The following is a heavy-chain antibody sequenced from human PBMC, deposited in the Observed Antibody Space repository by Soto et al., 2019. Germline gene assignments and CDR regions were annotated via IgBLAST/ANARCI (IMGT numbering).Heavy chain of an antibody. J-gene: IGHJ4*02. CDR2: ISAYNGNT. Sequence: QVQLVQSGAEVKKPGASVKVSCKASGYTFTSYGIIWVRQAPGQGLEWMGWISAYNGNTNYAQKLQGRVTMTTDTSTSTAYMELRSLRSDDTAVYYCARDRDVLMVYELFDYWGQGTLVTVSS. CDR3: ARDRDVLMVYELFDY. D-gene: IGHD2-8*01. V-gene: IGHV1-18*01. CDR1: GYTFTSYG.